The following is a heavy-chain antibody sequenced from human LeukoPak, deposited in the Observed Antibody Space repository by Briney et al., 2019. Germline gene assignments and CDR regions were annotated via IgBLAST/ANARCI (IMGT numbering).Heavy chain of an antibody. CDR3: AKDSGKYGSGSYYPHY. CDR2: ISWNSGSI. J-gene: IGHJ4*02. D-gene: IGHD3-10*01. CDR1: GFTFDDYA. Sequence: PGRSLRLSCAASGFTFDDYAMHWVRQAPGKGLEWVSGISWNSGSIGYADSVKGRFTISRDNANNSLYLQMNSLRAEDTALYYCAKDSGKYGSGSYYPHYWGQGTLATVSS. V-gene: IGHV3-9*01.